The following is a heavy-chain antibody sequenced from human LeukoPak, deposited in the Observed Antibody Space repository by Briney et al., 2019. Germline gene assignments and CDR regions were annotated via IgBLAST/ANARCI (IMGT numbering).Heavy chain of an antibody. D-gene: IGHD2-21*02. V-gene: IGHV4-39*01. J-gene: IGHJ4*02. Sequence: PSETLSLTCTVSGDSISSSSYYWGWIRQPPGTGLEWIGSIYYSGSTYYNPSLKSRVTISVDTSKNQFSLKLSSVTAADTAVYYCTVVVTAIGPYWGQGTLVTVSS. CDR1: GDSISSSSYY. CDR3: TVVVTAIGPY. CDR2: IYYSGST.